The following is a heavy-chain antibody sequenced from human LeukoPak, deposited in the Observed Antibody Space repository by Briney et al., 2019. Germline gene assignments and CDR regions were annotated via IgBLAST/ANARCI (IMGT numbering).Heavy chain of an antibody. D-gene: IGHD3-9*01. CDR3: ARLRKVDVLRYFDWPMAYFDS. V-gene: IGHV1-8*01. CDR1: GYTFTSYD. J-gene: IGHJ4*02. Sequence: GASVTVSCKASGYTFTSYDINWVRQATGQGLEWMGWLNPNSGNTGYAQKFQGRVTMTRNTSISTVYMELSSLRSEDTAVYYCARLRKVDVLRYFDWPMAYFDSWGQGTLVTVSS. CDR2: LNPNSGNT.